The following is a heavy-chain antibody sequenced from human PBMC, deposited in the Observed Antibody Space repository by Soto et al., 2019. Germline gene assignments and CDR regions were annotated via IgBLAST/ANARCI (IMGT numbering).Heavy chain of an antibody. CDR2: ISHSGST. CDR3: ARGPRSYFDNSGYYYQGFDV. J-gene: IGHJ3*01. CDR1: GGSFRGYY. Sequence: SETLSLTCAVYGGSFRGYYWSWIRQPPGKGPEWLGDISHSGSTNYNPSLKSRVSISVDTSKNQFSLNLSSVTAADTAVYYCARGPRSYFDNSGYYYQGFDVWGRGTMVTVSS. V-gene: IGHV4-34*01. D-gene: IGHD3-22*01.